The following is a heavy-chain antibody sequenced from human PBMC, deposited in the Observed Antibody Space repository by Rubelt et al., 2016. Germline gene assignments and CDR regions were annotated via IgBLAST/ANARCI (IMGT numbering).Heavy chain of an antibody. V-gene: IGHV4-34*01. Sequence: QLQLQEPGPGLVKPSEPLSLTCAVYGGSSSGYYWSWFRQPPGKGLEWIGEINHSGSTNYNPSLKSRVTLSLDTSKDQCSLRLSSVTAADTAVYYCARGGRYYGSGSYQRHNWFDPWGQGTLVTVSS. CDR1: GGSSSGYY. J-gene: IGHJ5*02. D-gene: IGHD3-10*01. CDR2: INHSGST. CDR3: ARGGRYYGSGSYQRHNWFDP.